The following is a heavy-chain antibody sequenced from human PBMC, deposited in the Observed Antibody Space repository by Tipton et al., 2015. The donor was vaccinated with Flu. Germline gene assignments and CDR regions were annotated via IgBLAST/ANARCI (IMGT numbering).Heavy chain of an antibody. CDR2: FSASGRTT. J-gene: IGHJ4*02. V-gene: IGHV3-23*01. D-gene: IGHD7-27*01. CDR1: GFTFSRYG. CDR3: ATLTGDDY. Sequence: AVSGFTFSRYGISWVRQAPGKGLEWVSGFSASGRTTYFADSVKGRFTISRDNTKKSLYLQLNSLRVEDTAIYYCATLTGDDYWGQGILVTVSS.